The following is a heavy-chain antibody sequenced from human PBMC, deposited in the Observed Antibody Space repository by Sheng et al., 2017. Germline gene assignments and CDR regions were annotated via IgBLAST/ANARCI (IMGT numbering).Heavy chain of an antibody. CDR2: IIPIFGTA. CDR1: GGTFSSYA. Sequence: QVQLVQSGAEVKKPGSSVKVSCKASGGTFSSYAISWVRQAPGQGLEWMGGIIPIFGTANYAQKFQGRVTITADESTSTAYMELSSLRSEDTAVYYCATYQYCTNGVCYNYYYYYGMDVWDQGP. V-gene: IGHV1-69*01. J-gene: IGHJ6*02. D-gene: IGHD2-8*01. CDR3: ATYQYCTNGVCYNYYYYYGMDV.